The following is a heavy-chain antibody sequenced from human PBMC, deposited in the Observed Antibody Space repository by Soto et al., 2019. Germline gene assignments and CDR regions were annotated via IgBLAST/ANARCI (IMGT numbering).Heavy chain of an antibody. V-gene: IGHV4-4*02. CDR1: GESIRSDSW. J-gene: IGHJ4*02. CDR2: IHQSGSA. Sequence: SETLSLTCAVSGESIRSDSWWSWVRQPPGKGLEWLGEIHQSGSANYDPSVKSRVTLSMDKTKNQFSLKLTSVTAADTAVYYCARVEFGKFGAYWGQGTPVTVSS. D-gene: IGHD3-10*01. CDR3: ARVEFGKFGAY.